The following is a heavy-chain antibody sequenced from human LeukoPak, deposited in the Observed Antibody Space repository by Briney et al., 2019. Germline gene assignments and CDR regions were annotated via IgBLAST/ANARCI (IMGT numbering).Heavy chain of an antibody. CDR2: IGGTGGYT. J-gene: IGHJ4*02. D-gene: IGHD5-12*01. CDR3: ARVISGYNINDWFRGYYFDF. CDR1: GFIFNTYA. Sequence: PGGSLRLSCAASGFIFNTYALSWVRQAPGKGLEWDSSIGGTGGYTYYADPVKGRFTISRDNSKNTLYLEMSSLRAEDTAIYYCARVISGYNINDWFRGYYFDFWGQGTLVTVSS. V-gene: IGHV3-23*01.